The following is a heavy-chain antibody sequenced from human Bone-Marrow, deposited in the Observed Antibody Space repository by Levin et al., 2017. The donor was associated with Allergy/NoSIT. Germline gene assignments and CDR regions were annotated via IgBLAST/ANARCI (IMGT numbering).Heavy chain of an antibody. CDR2: ISSSSSYI. CDR3: AREVGAWNAHYFDF. J-gene: IGHJ4*02. D-gene: IGHD1-1*01. V-gene: IGHV3-21*01. Sequence: GGSLRLSCAASGFTFNSYSMNWVRQAPGKGLEWVSSISSSSSYISYADSAKGRFSISRDNASNSLYLQMNSLRAEDTAVYYCAREVGAWNAHYFDFWGQGTLVTVSS. CDR1: GFTFNSYS.